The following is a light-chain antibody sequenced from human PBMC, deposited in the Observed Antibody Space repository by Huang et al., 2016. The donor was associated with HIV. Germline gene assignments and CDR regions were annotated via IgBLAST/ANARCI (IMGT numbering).Light chain of an antibody. CDR2: GAS. CDR3: RQYNNWPRT. CDR1: QRVSSN. V-gene: IGKV3-15*01. Sequence: EIVMTQSPATLSVSPGERATLSCRASQRVSSNLAWYQQKPGQAPRLLIYGASTRATGIPARFSGSGSGTEFTLTISSLQSEDFAVYYCRQYNNWPRTFGQGTKVEIK. J-gene: IGKJ1*01.